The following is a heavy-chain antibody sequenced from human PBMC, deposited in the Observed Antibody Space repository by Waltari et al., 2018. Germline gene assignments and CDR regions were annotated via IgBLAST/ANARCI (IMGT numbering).Heavy chain of an antibody. CDR1: GYTLPELS. J-gene: IGHJ5*02. D-gene: IGHD6-6*01. V-gene: IGHV1-24*01. CDR2: FDPEDGET. CDR3: ATDREYDP. Sequence: QVQLVQSGAEVKKPGASVKVSCKVSGYTLPELSMHWVRQAPGKGLEWIGGFDPEDGETIYEQKVQGRGTMTEATSTDTAYMVVSSLRSEDTAVYYCATDREYDPWGQGTLVTVSS.